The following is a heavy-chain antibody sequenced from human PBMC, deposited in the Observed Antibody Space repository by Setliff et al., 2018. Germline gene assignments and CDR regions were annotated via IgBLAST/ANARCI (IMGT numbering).Heavy chain of an antibody. D-gene: IGHD3-3*01. Sequence: ASVKVSCKASGYTFTTYFIHWMRQAPGQGLEWMGVLNPGDGSTTYAQRFQGRVKMTRDTSTNTVFMQLNNLRFEDRAVYYCARENTAKNFWGEESDYWGQGTLVTSP. CDR3: ARENTAKNFWGEESDY. CDR2: LNPGDGST. J-gene: IGHJ4*02. CDR1: GYTFTTYF. V-gene: IGHV1-46*01.